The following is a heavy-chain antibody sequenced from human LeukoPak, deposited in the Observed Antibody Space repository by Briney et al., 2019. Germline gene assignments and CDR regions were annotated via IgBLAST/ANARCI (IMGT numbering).Heavy chain of an antibody. D-gene: IGHD2/OR15-2a*01. J-gene: IGHJ6*03. CDR2: IYTSGST. Sequence: SETLSLTCTVSGGSISSGSYYWSWIRQPAGKGLEWIGRIYTSGSTNYNPSLKSRVTISVDTSKNQFSLKLSSVTAADTAVYYCARDQEYFKGYMDVWGKGTTVTVSS. CDR3: ARDQEYFKGYMDV. V-gene: IGHV4-61*02. CDR1: GGSISSGSYY.